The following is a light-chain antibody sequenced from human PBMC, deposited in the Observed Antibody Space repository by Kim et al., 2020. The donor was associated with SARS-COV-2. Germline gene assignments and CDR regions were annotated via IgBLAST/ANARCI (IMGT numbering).Light chain of an antibody. J-gene: IGLJ2*01. CDR2: EGT. CDR1: KLGDKY. V-gene: IGLV3-1*01. Sequence: SYELTQPPSVSVSPGQTASITCSGDKLGDKYACWYQQKPGQSPVLVIYEGTERPSGIPERFSGSMSGTTATLTISGTQAIDEADYYCQAWDSRTVIFGGGTQLTVL. CDR3: QAWDSRTVI.